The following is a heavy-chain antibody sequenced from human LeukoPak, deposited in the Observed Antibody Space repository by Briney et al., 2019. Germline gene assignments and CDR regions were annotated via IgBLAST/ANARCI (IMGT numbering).Heavy chain of an antibody. V-gene: IGHV4-59*01. D-gene: IGHD2-8*01. CDR3: ARSVLMVYAPL. J-gene: IGHJ4*02. CDR1: GGSISSYY. CDR2: IYDSGST. Sequence: PSETLSLTCTVSGGSISSYYWSWIRQPPGKGLEWIGNIYDSGSTNYNPSLKSRVTISVDTSKNQFSLKLSSVTAADTAVYYCARSVLMVYAPLWGQGTLVTVSS.